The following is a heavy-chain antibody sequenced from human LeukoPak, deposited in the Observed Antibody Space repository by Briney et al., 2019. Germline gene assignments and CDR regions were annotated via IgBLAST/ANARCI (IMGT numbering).Heavy chain of an antibody. J-gene: IGHJ4*02. V-gene: IGHV1-18*01. CDR2: ISAYNGNT. Sequence: GASVKVSCKASGYIFTNYGINWVRQAPGQGLEWMGWISAYNGNTKYTQKLQDRVTMTTDTSTSTAYMELKTLRSDDTAVCFCARAGYSRFVDDLDYWGQGTLVTVSS. CDR1: GYIFTNYG. D-gene: IGHD1-26*01. CDR3: ARAGYSRFVDDLDY.